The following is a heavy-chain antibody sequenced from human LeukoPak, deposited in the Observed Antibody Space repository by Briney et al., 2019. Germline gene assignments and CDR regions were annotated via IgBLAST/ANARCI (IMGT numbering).Heavy chain of an antibody. D-gene: IGHD6-19*01. V-gene: IGHV3-20*04. CDR3: ARVGAYSSGYDY. J-gene: IGHJ4*02. CDR1: GFTFDDYA. Sequence: PGGSLRLSCAASGFTFDDYAMTWVRQAPGKGLEWVSGINWNGGSTGYADSVKGRFTISRDNAKNSLYLQMNSLRAEDTAVYYCARVGAYSSGYDYWGQGTLVTVSS. CDR2: INWNGGST.